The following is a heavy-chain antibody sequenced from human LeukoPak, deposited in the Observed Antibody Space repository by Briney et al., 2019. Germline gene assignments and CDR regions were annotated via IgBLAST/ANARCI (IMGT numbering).Heavy chain of an antibody. J-gene: IGHJ5*02. CDR3: ARHRILYCSGGSCYSGWFDP. Sequence: SETLSLTCTVSGGSISSSSYYWGWIRQPPGKGLEGIGGIYYSGSTYYNPSLKSRVTISVDTSKNQFSLKLSSVTAADTAVYYCARHRILYCSGGSCYSGWFDPWGQGTLVTVSS. CDR1: GGSISSSSYY. V-gene: IGHV4-39*01. CDR2: IYYSGST. D-gene: IGHD2-15*01.